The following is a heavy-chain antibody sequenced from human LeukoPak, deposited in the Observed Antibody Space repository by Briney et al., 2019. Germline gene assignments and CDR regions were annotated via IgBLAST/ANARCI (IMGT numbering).Heavy chain of an antibody. D-gene: IGHD4-11*01. J-gene: IGHJ4*02. CDR1: GFTFDDYA. V-gene: IGHV3-9*03. Sequence: GGSLRLSCAASGFTFDDYAMHWVRQAPGKGLEWVSGISWNSGSIGYADSVKGRFTISRDNAKNSLYLQMNSLRAEDMALYYCAKGGTTVTTSFDCWGQGTLVTVSS. CDR3: AKGGTTVTTSFDC. CDR2: ISWNSGSI.